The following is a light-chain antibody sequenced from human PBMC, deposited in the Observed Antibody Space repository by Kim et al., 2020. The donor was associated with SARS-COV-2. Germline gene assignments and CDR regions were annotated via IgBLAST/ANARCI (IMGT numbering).Light chain of an antibody. J-gene: IGKJ2*01. Sequence: LSVSPWQRSTLSCRASRSLSGNLAWYQQKPGQAPRLLTYRAATRAAGVPDRFSGTGSATDFTLTIRSLQSEDFALYYCNQYNTWHTLGQGTKLEI. CDR2: RAA. CDR3: NQYNTWHT. V-gene: IGKV3-15*01. CDR1: RSLSGN.